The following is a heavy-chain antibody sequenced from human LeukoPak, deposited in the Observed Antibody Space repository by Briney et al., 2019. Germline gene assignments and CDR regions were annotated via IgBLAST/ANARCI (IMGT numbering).Heavy chain of an antibody. Sequence: SETLSLTCAVYGGSFSGYYWSWIRQPPGKGLEWIGEINHSGSTNYNPSLKSRVTISVDTSKNQFSLKLSSVTAADTAVYYCARGKYYVWGSYRLPLWYFDYWGQGTLVTVSS. CDR3: ARGKYYVWGSYRLPLWYFDY. D-gene: IGHD3-16*02. CDR2: INHSGST. V-gene: IGHV4-34*01. J-gene: IGHJ4*02. CDR1: GGSFSGYY.